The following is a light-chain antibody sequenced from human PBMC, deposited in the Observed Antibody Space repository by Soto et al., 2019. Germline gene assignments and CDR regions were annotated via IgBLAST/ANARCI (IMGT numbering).Light chain of an antibody. CDR1: SSNIGSNT. CDR3: ATWDDNLNGPV. J-gene: IGLJ3*02. V-gene: IGLV1-44*01. CDR2: TND. Sequence: QSVLTQPPSASETPGQRVTISCSGSSSNIGSNTVNWYQHLPGTAPKVLINTNDQRPSGVPDRFSGSKSGTSASLAISGLQSDDEADYYCATWDDNLNGPVFGGGTQLTVL.